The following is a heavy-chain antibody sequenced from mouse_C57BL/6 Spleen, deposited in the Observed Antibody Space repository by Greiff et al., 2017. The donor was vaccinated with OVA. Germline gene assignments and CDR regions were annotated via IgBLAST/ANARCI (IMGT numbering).Heavy chain of an antibody. CDR2: ISSGGSYT. D-gene: IGHD2-5*01. CDR3: ARQYSNYVDYAMDY. J-gene: IGHJ4*01. Sequence: EVQLVESGGDLVKPGGSLKLSCAASGFTFSSYGMSWVRQTPDTRLEWVATISSGGSYTYYPDSVKGRFTISRDNAKNTLYLQMSSLKSEDTAMYYCARQYSNYVDYAMDYWGQGTSVTVSS. CDR1: GFTFSSYG. V-gene: IGHV5-6*01.